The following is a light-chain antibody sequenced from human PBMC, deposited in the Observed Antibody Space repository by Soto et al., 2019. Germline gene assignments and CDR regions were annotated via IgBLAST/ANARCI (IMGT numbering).Light chain of an antibody. CDR2: TAS. CDR1: QSIGIW. Sequence: IQMTQSPSTLSASVGDRVAITCRASQSIGIWLAWYQQKPGKAPRFLIYTASTLESRVPSRFSGSGSGTEFTLTISSLQPDDFTTYYCQQYKDYSWTFGQGTNVEVK. CDR3: QQYKDYSWT. V-gene: IGKV1-5*03. J-gene: IGKJ1*01.